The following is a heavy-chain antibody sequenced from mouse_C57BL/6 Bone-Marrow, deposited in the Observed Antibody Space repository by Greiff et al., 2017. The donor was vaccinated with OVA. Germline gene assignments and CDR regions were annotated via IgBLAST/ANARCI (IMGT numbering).Heavy chain of an antibody. CDR2: IDPETGGT. CDR1: GYTFTDYE. D-gene: IGHD2-5*01. J-gene: IGHJ4*01. V-gene: IGHV1-15*01. Sequence: VQLQQSGAELVRPGASVTLSCKASGYTFTDYEMHWVKQTPVHGLEWIGAIDPETGGTAYNQKFKGKAILTADKSSSTAYMELRSLTSEDSAVYYCTRGYSNYYAMDYWGQGTSDTVSS. CDR3: TRGYSNYYAMDY.